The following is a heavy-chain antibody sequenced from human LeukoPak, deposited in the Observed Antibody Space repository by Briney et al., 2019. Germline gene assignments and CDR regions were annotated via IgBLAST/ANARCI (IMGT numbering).Heavy chain of an antibody. CDR1: GFTFSSYG. CDR2: ISYDGSNK. J-gene: IGHJ6*03. Sequence: TGGSLRLSCAASGFTFSSYGMHWVRQAPGKGLEWVAVISYDGSNKYYADSVKGRFTISRDNSKNTLYLQMNSLRAEDTAVYYCAISTWVVTIFRGDYMDVWGKGTTVTVSS. V-gene: IGHV3-30*03. D-gene: IGHD3-3*01. CDR3: AISTWVVTIFRGDYMDV.